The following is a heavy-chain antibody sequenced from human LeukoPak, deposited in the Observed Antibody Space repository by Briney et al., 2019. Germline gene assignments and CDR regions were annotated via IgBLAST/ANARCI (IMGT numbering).Heavy chain of an antibody. Sequence: GGSLRLSCAASGFTFSSYWMNWARQAPGKGLEWVASINHNGNVNYYVDSVKGRFTISRDNAKNSLYLQMNSLRVEDTAMYYCARGPQRGVIMNWGQGTLVTVSS. CDR1: GFTFSSYW. CDR2: INHNGNVN. J-gene: IGHJ4*02. CDR3: ARGPQRGVIMN. D-gene: IGHD3-10*01. V-gene: IGHV3-7*01.